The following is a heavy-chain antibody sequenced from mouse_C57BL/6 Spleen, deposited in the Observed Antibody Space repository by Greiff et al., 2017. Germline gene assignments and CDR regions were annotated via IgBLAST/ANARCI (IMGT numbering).Heavy chain of an antibody. CDR2: INPGSGGT. Sequence: QVQLQQPGAELVRPGTSVKVSCKASGYAFTNYLIEWVKQRPGQGLEWIGVINPGSGGTNYNEKFKGKATLTEDKSSSTAYLQLSSLTSGDSAVYFCARSYYSNSPFAYWGQGTLVTVSA. J-gene: IGHJ3*01. CDR3: ARSYYSNSPFAY. D-gene: IGHD2-5*01. CDR1: GYAFTNYL. V-gene: IGHV1-54*01.